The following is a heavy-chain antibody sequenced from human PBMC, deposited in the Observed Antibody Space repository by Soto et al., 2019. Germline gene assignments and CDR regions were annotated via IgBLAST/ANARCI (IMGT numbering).Heavy chain of an antibody. J-gene: IGHJ3*02. V-gene: IGHV1-3*01. CDR1: GYIFIRYS. CDR3: ARDQGITMIPGAFDI. Sequence: ASVKVSCKPSGYIFIRYSVHWLRQAPGQRLEWMGWINPGNGDTKYSQKLQGRVTITRDTSASAAYMELGSLRAEDTAVYYCARDQGITMIPGAFDIWGQGTMVTVSS. CDR2: INPGNGDT. D-gene: IGHD3-22*01.